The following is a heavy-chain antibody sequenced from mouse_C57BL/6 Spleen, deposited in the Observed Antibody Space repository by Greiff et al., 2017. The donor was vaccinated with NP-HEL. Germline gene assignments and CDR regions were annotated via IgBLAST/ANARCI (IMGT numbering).Heavy chain of an antibody. Sequence: SGPELVKPGASVKISCKASGYAFSSSWMNWVKQRPGKGLEWIGRIYPGDGDTNYNGKFKGKATLTADKSSSTAYMQLSSLTSEDSAVYFCALYYYGSSYYAMDYWGQGTSVTVSS. CDR1: GYAFSSSW. CDR3: ALYYYGSSYYAMDY. D-gene: IGHD1-1*01. V-gene: IGHV1-82*01. CDR2: IYPGDGDT. J-gene: IGHJ4*01.